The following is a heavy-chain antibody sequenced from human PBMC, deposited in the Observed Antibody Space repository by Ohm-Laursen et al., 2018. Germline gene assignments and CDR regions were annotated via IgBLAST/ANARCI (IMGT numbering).Heavy chain of an antibody. Sequence: SETLSLTCTVSGGSISSYYWSWIRQPPGKGLEWIGYIYYSGSTNYNPSLKSRATISVDTSKNQFSLKLSSVTAADTAVYYCARHETLMIDYGMDVWGQGTTVTVSS. J-gene: IGHJ6*02. V-gene: IGHV4-59*08. CDR2: IYYSGST. D-gene: IGHD3-22*01. CDR3: ARHETLMIDYGMDV. CDR1: GGSISSYY.